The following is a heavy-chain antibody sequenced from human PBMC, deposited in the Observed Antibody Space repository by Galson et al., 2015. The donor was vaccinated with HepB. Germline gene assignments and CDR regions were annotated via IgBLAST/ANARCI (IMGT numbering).Heavy chain of an antibody. D-gene: IGHD3-22*01. CDR2: ISYNGINK. J-gene: IGHJ4*02. Sequence: SLRLSCAASGFTFSSYDMHWVRQAPGKGLEWVALISYNGINKYYADSVKGRFSISRDNSKNTLYLQMNSLRPEDTAVYYCATRVTTSLFDYWGQGTLVTVSS. CDR3: ATRVTTSLFDY. CDR1: GFTFSSYD. V-gene: IGHV3-30*03.